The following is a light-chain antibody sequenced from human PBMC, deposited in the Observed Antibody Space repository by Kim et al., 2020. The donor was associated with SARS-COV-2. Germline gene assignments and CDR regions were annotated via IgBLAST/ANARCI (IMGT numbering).Light chain of an antibody. Sequence: SPGERATFSCRASQSVSSSYSAWYQQKPGQAPRLLSYDASTRATGIPDRFSGSGSGTDFTLTISRLEPEDFAVYYCQQYGSSPQTFGQGTKVDIK. CDR3: QQYGSSPQT. CDR2: DAS. CDR1: QSVSSSY. J-gene: IGKJ1*01. V-gene: IGKV3-20*01.